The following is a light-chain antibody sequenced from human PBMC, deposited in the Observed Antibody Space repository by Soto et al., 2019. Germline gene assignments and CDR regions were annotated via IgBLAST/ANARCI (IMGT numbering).Light chain of an antibody. V-gene: IGKV1-5*01. CDR1: QTISTW. J-gene: IGKJ1*01. CDR2: DAS. CDR3: QQYTNTNSPWM. Sequence: DIQVTQSPPTLSASVGDRVTITCRASQTISTWMAWYQQKPGKAPKLLVYDASTLQSGVASRISGSGSGTEFTLIISSLQPGDSATYYCQQYTNTNSPWMFGQGTKVEI.